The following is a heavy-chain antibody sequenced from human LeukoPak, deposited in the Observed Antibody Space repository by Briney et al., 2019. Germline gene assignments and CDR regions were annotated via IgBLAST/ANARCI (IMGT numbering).Heavy chain of an antibody. V-gene: IGHV4-39*01. CDR3: ARRRYYDGSGYLE. J-gene: IGHJ1*01. D-gene: IGHD3-22*01. CDR2: IYYSGRT. Sequence: SETLSLTWSVSGDSVSRSDSYWDWIRQPPGKGLEWIGTIYYSGRTYYSPSLKSRVTMSVDPSNTPLSLNVRSVTAADTAVYYCARRRYYDGSGYLEWGQGTLLSVSS. CDR1: GDSVSRSDSY.